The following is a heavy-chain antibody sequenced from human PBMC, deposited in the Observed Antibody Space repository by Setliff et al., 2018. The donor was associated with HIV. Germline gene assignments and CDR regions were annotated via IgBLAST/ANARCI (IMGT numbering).Heavy chain of an antibody. V-gene: IGHV4-4*09. CDR3: ARAPLSGGSFGWFDP. CDR1: GGSISSYY. D-gene: IGHD2-15*01. CDR2: IYTSGST. Sequence: SETLSLTCTVSGGSISSYYWSWIRQPPGKGLEWIGYIYTSGSTNYNPPLKSRVTISVDTSKNQFSLKLSSVTAADTAVYYCARAPLSGGSFGWFDPWGQGTLVTVSS. J-gene: IGHJ5*02.